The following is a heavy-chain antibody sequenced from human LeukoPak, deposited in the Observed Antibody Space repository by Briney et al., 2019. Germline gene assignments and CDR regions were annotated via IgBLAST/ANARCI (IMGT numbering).Heavy chain of an antibody. J-gene: IGHJ3*02. CDR1: GFTFSDYY. D-gene: IGHD2-8*01. V-gene: IGHV3-11*04. CDR3: ARDIVLMVYASQGAFDI. CDR2: ISSSGSTI. Sequence: GGSLRLSCAASGFTFSDYYMSWIRQAPGKGLEWVSYISSSGSTIYYADSVKGRFTISRDNAKNSLYLQMNSLRAEDTVVYYCARDIVLMVYASQGAFDIWGQGTMVTVSS.